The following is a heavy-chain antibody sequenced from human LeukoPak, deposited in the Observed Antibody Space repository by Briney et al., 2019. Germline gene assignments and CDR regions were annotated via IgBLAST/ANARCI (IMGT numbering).Heavy chain of an antibody. Sequence: ASETLSLTCAVSDDSFSSHYWTWIRQPPGKGLEWIGYISYIGSTNYNPSLKSRVTISIDTSRNQFSLRLSSVTAADTAVYYCARDLVTVTKGSDIWGQGTMVSVSS. CDR3: ARDLVTVTKGSDI. J-gene: IGHJ3*02. D-gene: IGHD4-17*01. CDR2: ISYIGST. V-gene: IGHV4-59*11. CDR1: DDSFSSHY.